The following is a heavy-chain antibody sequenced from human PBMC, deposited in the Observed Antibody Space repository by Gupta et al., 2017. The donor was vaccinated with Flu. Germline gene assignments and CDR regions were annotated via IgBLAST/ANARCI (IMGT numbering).Heavy chain of an antibody. D-gene: IGHD6-19*01. V-gene: IGHV4-59*08. J-gene: IGHJ5*02. Sequence: QAQLRESGPGLVKPSDTPSLTCSVSGVSFRTHYWSWLRQSPGKGLEWIGYSYYKGNTNYHPSFRGRFPISVDTSKSLFPLKLSSVPAEDTAVYYCARHGAITVSVQWSWFDPWVQGTVVTVSS. CDR3: ARHGAITVSVQWSWFDP. CDR1: GVSFRTHY. CDR2: SYYKGNT.